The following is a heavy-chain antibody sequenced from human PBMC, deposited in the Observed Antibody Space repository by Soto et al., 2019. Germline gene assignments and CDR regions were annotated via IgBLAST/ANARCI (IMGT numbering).Heavy chain of an antibody. V-gene: IGHV4-34*01. CDR2: INHSGST. CDR3: ASGQARGTAARRYYGLDV. Sequence: PSETLSLTCAVYGGSFSGYYWSWIRQPPGKGLEWIGEINHSGSTNYNPSLKSRVTISVDTSKNQFSLKLSSVTAADTAVYYCASGQARGTAARRYYGLDVWGQVSTVP. J-gene: IGHJ6*02. D-gene: IGHD6-6*01. CDR1: GGSFSGYY.